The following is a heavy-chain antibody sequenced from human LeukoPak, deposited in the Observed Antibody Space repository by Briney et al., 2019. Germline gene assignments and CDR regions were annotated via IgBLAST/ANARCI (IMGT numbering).Heavy chain of an antibody. J-gene: IGHJ6*02. V-gene: IGHV4-31*03. Sequence: SQTLSLTCTVSGGSISSGGYYWSWIRQHLEKGLEWIGYIYSNGDTYYNPSLKSRITLSIDTSKNQFSLKLTSVTAADSAVYYCARDRGDGMDVWGRGTTVTVSS. CDR3: ARDRGDGMDV. CDR2: IYSNGDT. CDR1: GGSISSGGYY.